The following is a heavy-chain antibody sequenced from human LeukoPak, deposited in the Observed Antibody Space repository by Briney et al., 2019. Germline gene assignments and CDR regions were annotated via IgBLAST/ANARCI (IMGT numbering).Heavy chain of an antibody. J-gene: IGHJ6*02. CDR1: GGSISSYY. Sequence: SETLSLTCTVSGGSISSYYWSWIRQPAGKGLEWIGHVYSSGSTNYNPSLKSRVTISGDTSKNQFSLKLRSVTAADTAVYYCARDGKGSVYDYGMDVWGQGTTVTVSS. D-gene: IGHD6-25*01. V-gene: IGHV4-4*07. CDR2: VYSSGST. CDR3: ARDGKGSVYDYGMDV.